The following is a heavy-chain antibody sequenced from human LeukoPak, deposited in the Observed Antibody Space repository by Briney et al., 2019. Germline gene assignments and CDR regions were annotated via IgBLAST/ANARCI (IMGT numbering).Heavy chain of an antibody. D-gene: IGHD3-3*01. Sequence: SETLSLTCTVSGGSISSYYWSWIRQPPGKGLGWIGYIYYSGSTNYNPSLKSRVTISVDTSKNQFSLKLSSVTAADTAVYYCARDRKYYDFWSGSQDDIYYYYGMDVWGQGTTVTVSS. V-gene: IGHV4-59*01. CDR1: GGSISSYY. CDR2: IYYSGST. CDR3: ARDRKYYDFWSGSQDDIYYYYGMDV. J-gene: IGHJ6*02.